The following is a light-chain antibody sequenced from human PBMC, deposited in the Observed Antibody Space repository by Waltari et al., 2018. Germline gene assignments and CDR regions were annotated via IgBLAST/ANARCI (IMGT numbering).Light chain of an antibody. Sequence: DVQLTHSPSTLSASVGDRVTITCRASESVKNNLAWYQHQPGKAPKVLVHKASRLERGVPSRFSGSGYGTEFTRTISSLEPDDFATYYCHQYNTLPLTFGGGTKVEIK. CDR3: HQYNTLPLT. CDR1: ESVKNN. CDR2: KAS. V-gene: IGKV1-5*03. J-gene: IGKJ4*01.